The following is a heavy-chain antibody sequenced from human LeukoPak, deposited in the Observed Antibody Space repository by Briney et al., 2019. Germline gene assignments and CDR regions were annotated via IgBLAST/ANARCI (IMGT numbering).Heavy chain of an antibody. D-gene: IGHD3-10*01. CDR1: GGSISSHY. J-gene: IGHJ6*03. V-gene: IGHV4-59*11. Sequence: SETLSLTCTVSGGSISSHYWSWIRQPPGKGLEWIGYIYYSGSTNYNPSLKSRVTISVDTSKNQFSLKLSSVTAADTAVYYCARVANYYGSGSYYHYYYMDVWGKGITVTVSS. CDR2: IYYSGST. CDR3: ARVANYYGSGSYYHYYYMDV.